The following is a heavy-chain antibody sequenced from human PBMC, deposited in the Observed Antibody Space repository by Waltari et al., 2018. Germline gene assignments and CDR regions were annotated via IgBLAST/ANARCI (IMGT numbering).Heavy chain of an antibody. CDR2: MNPNSGNT. D-gene: IGHD6-19*01. V-gene: IGHV1-8*01. Sequence: QVQLVQSGAEVKKPGASVKVSCKASGYTFTSYDIHWVRQATGQGLEWMGWMNPNSGNTGYAQKFQGRVTMTRNTSISTAYMELSSLRSEDTAVYYCARDVAVADSDLFDYWGQGTLVTVSS. J-gene: IGHJ4*02. CDR3: ARDVAVADSDLFDY. CDR1: GYTFTSYD.